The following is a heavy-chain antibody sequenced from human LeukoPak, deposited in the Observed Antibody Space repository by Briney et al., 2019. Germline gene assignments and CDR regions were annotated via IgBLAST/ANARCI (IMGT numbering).Heavy chain of an antibody. J-gene: IGHJ3*02. CDR2: IYPGGDI. Sequence: GGSLRLSCAASEVTVTTNYLSWVRQPPGKGLQWVSVIYPGGDIYYSDSVTGRFVISRDNSKNTLSPQMNSLTVDDTAVYYCVRGPRYYDDSGFHYGVFDIWGQGTVVTVSS. CDR1: EVTVTTNY. V-gene: IGHV3-53*03. CDR3: VRGPRYYDDSGFHYGVFDI. D-gene: IGHD3-22*01.